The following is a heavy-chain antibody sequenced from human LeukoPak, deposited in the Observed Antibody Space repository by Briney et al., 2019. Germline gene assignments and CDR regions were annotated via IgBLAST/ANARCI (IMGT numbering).Heavy chain of an antibody. D-gene: IGHD3-3*01. V-gene: IGHV4-38-2*02. CDR2: VQHHSGST. J-gene: IGHJ5*02. CDR3: ARDVPITIFGVVKRKNWFDP. CDR1: GYSISSGYY. Sequence: SETLSLTCTVSGYSISSGYYWGWIRQPPGKGLEWIGSVQHHSGSTNHNPSLQSRVTISVDTSKNQFSLKLSSVTAADTAVYYCARDVPITIFGVVKRKNWFDPWGQGTLVTVSS.